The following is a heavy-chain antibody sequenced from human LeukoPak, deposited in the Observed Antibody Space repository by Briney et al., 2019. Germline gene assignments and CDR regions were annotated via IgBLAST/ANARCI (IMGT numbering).Heavy chain of an antibody. CDR3: ARAYSSGWEAWFDP. Sequence: GGSLRLSCAASGFTFSSYAMHWVRQAPGKGLEWVAVISYDGSNKYYADSVKGRFTISRDNSKNTLYLQMNSLRAENTAVYYCARAYSSGWEAWFDPWGQGTLVTVSS. CDR2: ISYDGSNK. V-gene: IGHV3-30-3*01. J-gene: IGHJ5*02. CDR1: GFTFSSYA. D-gene: IGHD6-19*01.